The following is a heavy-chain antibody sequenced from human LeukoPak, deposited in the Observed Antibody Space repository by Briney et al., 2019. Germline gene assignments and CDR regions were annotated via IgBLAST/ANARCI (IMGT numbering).Heavy chain of an antibody. D-gene: IGHD4-17*01. CDR1: GGSISPYY. CDR3: ARVEYGDYGWFDP. V-gene: IGHV4-59*01. CDR2: IYHSGST. Sequence: PSETLSLTCTVSGGSISPYYWSWIRQPPGKGLELIGYIYHSGSTNYNPSLKSRVTISLDTSKNQFSLKLISPTAADTAAYYCARVEYGDYGWFDPWGQGTLVTVSS. J-gene: IGHJ5*02.